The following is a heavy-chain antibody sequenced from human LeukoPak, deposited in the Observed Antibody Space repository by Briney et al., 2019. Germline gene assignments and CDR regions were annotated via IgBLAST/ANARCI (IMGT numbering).Heavy chain of an antibody. D-gene: IGHD5-12*01. CDR2: IKSKADGGTT. Sequence: GGSLRLSCAASGFTFSNAWMTWVRQGPGKGLEWVGRIKSKADGGTTDYAAPVKGRFTISRDDSKTTLYLQMNSLETEDTAVYYCTTRSGREGYWGQGTLVTVSS. J-gene: IGHJ4*02. CDR3: TTRSGREGY. CDR1: GFTFSNAW. V-gene: IGHV3-15*01.